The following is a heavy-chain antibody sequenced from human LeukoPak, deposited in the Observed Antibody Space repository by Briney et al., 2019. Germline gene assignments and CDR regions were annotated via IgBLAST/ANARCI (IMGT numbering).Heavy chain of an antibody. CDR1: GYTFTSYA. V-gene: IGHV1-3*01. D-gene: IGHD5-24*01. CDR3: ARSLKMATTATAY. Sequence: ASVTVSCTASGYTFTSYAMHWVRQAPGQRLEWMGWINAGNGNTKYSQKFQGRVTITRDTSASTAYMELSSLRSEDTAVYYCARSLKMATTATAYWGQGTLVTVSS. J-gene: IGHJ4*02. CDR2: INAGNGNT.